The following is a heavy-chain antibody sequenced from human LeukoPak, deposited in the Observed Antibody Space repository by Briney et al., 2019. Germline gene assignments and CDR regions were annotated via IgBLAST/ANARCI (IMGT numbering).Heavy chain of an antibody. CDR3: ARGLPPASYYYRDV. CDR2: INPNSGGT. D-gene: IGHD2-21*01. CDR1: RSTFTDYY. V-gene: IGHV1-2*06. J-gene: IGHJ6*03. Sequence: ASVKVSCRTSRSTFTDYYMHWVRQAPGQGLEWMGRINPNSGGTNYAQNFQGRVTMTRHTSITTAYMELSRLRSDDTAVYSKARGLPPASYYYRDVWGKGTTVTVSS.